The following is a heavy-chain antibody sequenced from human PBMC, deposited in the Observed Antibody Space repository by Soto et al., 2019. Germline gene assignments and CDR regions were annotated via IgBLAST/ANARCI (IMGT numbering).Heavy chain of an antibody. V-gene: IGHV3-15*01. CDR2: IKSKIDGGTT. CDR1: GFTFSNAW. J-gene: IGHJ6*02. Sequence: PGGSLRLSCAASGFTFSNAWMSWVRQAPGKGLEWVGRIKSKIDGGTTDYAAPVKGRFTISRDDSKNTLYLQMNSLKTEDTAVYYCTTEIYYGSGGFYYYGMDVWGQGTTVTVSS. D-gene: IGHD3-10*01. CDR3: TTEIYYGSGGFYYYGMDV.